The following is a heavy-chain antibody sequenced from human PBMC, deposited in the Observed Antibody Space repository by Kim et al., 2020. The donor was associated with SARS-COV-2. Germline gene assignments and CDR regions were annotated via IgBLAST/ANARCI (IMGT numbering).Heavy chain of an antibody. CDR3: AALDTVQVPGGI. Sequence: DVDSMKGRFTKSRDNAKNSLYLQMSSLRTEDTAIYYCAALDTVQVPGGIWGQGTLVTVSS. J-gene: IGHJ4*02. D-gene: IGHD3-10*01. V-gene: IGHV3-7*01.